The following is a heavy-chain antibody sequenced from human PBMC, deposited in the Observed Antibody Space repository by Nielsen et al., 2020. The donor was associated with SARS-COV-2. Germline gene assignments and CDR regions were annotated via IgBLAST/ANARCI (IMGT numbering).Heavy chain of an antibody. J-gene: IGHJ6*02. D-gene: IGHD1-26*01. CDR2: ISSSGST. CDR1: GGSISSGGYF. CDR3: SRVRLGIVGATTTYYYGMDV. V-gene: IGHV4-31*03. Sequence: SETLSLTCTVSGGSISSGGYFWSWIRQHPGKGLEWIGYISSSGSTYNNPSLKSRVTISADTSKNHFSLTLTSVTAADTAVYFCSRVRLGIVGATTTYYYGMDVWGQGTTVTVSS.